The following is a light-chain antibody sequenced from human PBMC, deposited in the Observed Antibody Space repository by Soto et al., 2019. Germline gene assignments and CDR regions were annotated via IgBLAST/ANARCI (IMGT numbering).Light chain of an antibody. Sequence: SALTQPASVSGSPGQSITISCTGTSSDVGGYNYVSWYQQHPGKVPKLMIYEVSNRPSGVSNRFSGSKSGNTASLTISELQTGDEADYYCSSYTSRRTLVFGTGTKVT. CDR3: SSYTSRRTLV. J-gene: IGLJ1*01. V-gene: IGLV2-14*01. CDR1: SSDVGGYNY. CDR2: EVS.